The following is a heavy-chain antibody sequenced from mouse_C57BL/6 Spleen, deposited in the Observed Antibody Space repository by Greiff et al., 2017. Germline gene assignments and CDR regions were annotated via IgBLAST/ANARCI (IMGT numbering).Heavy chain of an antibody. D-gene: IGHD2-2*01. CDR2: INPYNGGT. Sequence: VQLQQSGPVLVKPGASVKMSCKASGYTFTDYYMNWVKQSHGKSLEWIGVINPYNGGTSYNQKFKGKATLTVDKSSSTAYMELNSLTSEDSAVYYGARWLAYYFDYWGQGTTLTVSS. J-gene: IGHJ2*01. CDR3: ARWLAYYFDY. V-gene: IGHV1-19*01. CDR1: GYTFTDYY.